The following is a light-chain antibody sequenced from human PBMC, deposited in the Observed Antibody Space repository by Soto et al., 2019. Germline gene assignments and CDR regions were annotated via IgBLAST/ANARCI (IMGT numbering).Light chain of an antibody. Sequence: EIVMTQSPATLSVSPGERATLSCRASQSVSNNLAWYQKKPGQAPRLLIYCASTRATGIPARFSGSGSGTEFTLTSSSLQSEDFAFYYCQQYNNWWTFGQGTRVDIK. J-gene: IGKJ1*01. V-gene: IGKV3-15*01. CDR3: QQYNNWWT. CDR1: QSVSNN. CDR2: CAS.